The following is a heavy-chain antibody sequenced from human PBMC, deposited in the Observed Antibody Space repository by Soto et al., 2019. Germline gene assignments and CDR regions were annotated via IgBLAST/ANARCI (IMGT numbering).Heavy chain of an antibody. J-gene: IGHJ6*03. V-gene: IGHV3-11*01. CDR2: ISSSGSTI. D-gene: IGHD2-15*01. Sequence: GGSLRLSCAASGFTFSDYYMSWIRQAPGKGLEWVSYISSSGSTIYYADSVKGRFTISRDNAKNSLYLLMNSLRAEDTAVYYCARVPYCSGGSCYSAYYYYYYMEVWGKGTTVTVSS. CDR3: ARVPYCSGGSCYSAYYYYYYMEV. CDR1: GFTFSDYY.